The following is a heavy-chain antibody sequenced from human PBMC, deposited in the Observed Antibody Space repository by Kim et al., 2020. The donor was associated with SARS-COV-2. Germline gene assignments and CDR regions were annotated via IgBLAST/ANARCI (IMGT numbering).Heavy chain of an antibody. CDR2: GRT. J-gene: IGHJ4*02. V-gene: IGHV4-4*07. CDR3: ARAAAGFDY. D-gene: IGHD6-13*01. Sequence: GRTNHNPSLKSRLTMSVDTSKNQFSLKLSSVTAADTALYYCARAAAGFDYWGQGTLVTVSS.